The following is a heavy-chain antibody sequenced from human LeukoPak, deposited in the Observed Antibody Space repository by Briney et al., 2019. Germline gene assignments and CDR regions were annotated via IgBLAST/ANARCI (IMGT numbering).Heavy chain of an antibody. CDR2: ISAYNGNK. CDR3: TRDLGVDTTMIFFDY. D-gene: IGHD5-18*01. CDR1: GYTFTDFG. V-gene: IGHV1-18*01. Sequence: ASVKVSCKASGYTFTDFGISWVRQAPGQGLEWMGWISAYNGNKNYVQKFQGRVTMTTDTSTSTAYMELTSLRSDDTAMYYCTRDLGVDTTMIFFDYWGQGTLVTVSS. J-gene: IGHJ4*02.